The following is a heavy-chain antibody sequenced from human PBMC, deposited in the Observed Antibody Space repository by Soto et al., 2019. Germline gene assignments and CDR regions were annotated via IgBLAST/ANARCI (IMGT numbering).Heavy chain of an antibody. J-gene: IGHJ4*02. V-gene: IGHV4-4*02. D-gene: IGHD3-10*01. Sequence: SETLSLTCCVSGGTVASSHWWSWVRQSPGRGLEWIGNVYHTGDTNFNPSLKSRVTISVDTSKRQFSLRLTSVTAADTAVYYCARDGYDGSGSPYPAYRGTGTQVTVSS. CDR1: GGTVASSHW. CDR3: ARDGYDGSGSPYPAY. CDR2: VYHTGDT.